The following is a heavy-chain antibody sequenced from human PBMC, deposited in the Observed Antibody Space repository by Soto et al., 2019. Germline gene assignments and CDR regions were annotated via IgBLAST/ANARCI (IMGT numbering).Heavy chain of an antibody. CDR3: ARRTVDYYDSSGYYSEFDP. J-gene: IGHJ5*02. V-gene: IGHV1-3*01. CDR2: INAANGNT. Sequence: ASMKVSCKASGYTFTSYTLHWVRQAPGQRLEWMGWINAANGNTKYSQKLQGRVTMTTDTSTSTAYMELRSLRSDDTAVYYCARRTVDYYDSSGYYSEFDPWGQGTLVTVSS. CDR1: GYTFTSYT. D-gene: IGHD3-22*01.